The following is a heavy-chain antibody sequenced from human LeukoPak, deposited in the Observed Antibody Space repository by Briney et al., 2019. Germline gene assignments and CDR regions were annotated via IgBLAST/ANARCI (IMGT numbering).Heavy chain of an antibody. CDR2: IHSNDDT. V-gene: IGHV3-53*01. Sequence: PGGSLRLSCATSDFTVITNYMTWVRQAPGKGLECVSVIHSNDDTYYAASVRGRFTISRDSSNHMLYLQMNSLRAEDTAIYYCTRGHAAMGEYWGQGTLVTVSS. J-gene: IGHJ4*02. CDR1: DFTVITNY. D-gene: IGHD5-18*01. CDR3: TRGHAAMGEY.